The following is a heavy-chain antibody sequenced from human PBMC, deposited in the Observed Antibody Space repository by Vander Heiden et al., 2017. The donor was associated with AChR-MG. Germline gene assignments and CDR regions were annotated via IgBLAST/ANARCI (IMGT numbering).Heavy chain of an antibody. D-gene: IGHD2-21*01. Sequence: EVQLVESGGGLVQPGGSLRLSCAASGFTFSDYSMNWVRQAPGKGLEWVSYISSNSGTIYYADSVKGRFTISRDNAKNSLSLQMNSLRDEDTAVYYCARAARIAYNWFDPWGQGTLVTVSS. CDR3: ARAARIAYNWFDP. CDR2: ISSNSGTI. V-gene: IGHV3-48*02. J-gene: IGHJ5*02. CDR1: GFTFSDYS.